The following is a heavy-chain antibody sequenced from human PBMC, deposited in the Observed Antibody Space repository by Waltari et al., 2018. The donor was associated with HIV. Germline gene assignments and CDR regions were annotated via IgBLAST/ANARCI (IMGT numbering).Heavy chain of an antibody. J-gene: IGHJ4*02. D-gene: IGHD6-13*01. Sequence: QLQLQESGPGLVKPSETLSLTCTVSGGSISSSSYYWGWIRQPPGKGLEWIGSIYYSGSTYYNPSLKSRVTISVDTSKNQFSLKLSSVTAADTAVYYCAQTKRGYSSSHVFDYWGQGTLVTVSS. CDR3: AQTKRGYSSSHVFDY. CDR2: IYYSGST. CDR1: GGSISSSSYY. V-gene: IGHV4-39*01.